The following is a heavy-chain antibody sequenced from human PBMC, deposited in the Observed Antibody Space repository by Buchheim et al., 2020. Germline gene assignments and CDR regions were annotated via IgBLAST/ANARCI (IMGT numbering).Heavy chain of an antibody. CDR1: GFTFSNYA. D-gene: IGHD1-1*01. V-gene: IGHV3-23*01. J-gene: IGHJ6*02. Sequence: EVQLLESGGGLVQPGGSLTLSCAVSGFTFSNYAMNWVRQAPGKGLHWVSSISYGGVGPYYADSVKGRFTISRANSKNTLYLQMNSLRAEDTAIYYCTKVERQRVSFYYYGMDVWGQGTT. CDR3: TKVERQRVSFYYYGMDV. CDR2: ISYGGVGP.